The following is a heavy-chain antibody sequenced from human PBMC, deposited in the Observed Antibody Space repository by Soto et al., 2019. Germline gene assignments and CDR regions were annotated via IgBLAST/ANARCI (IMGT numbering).Heavy chain of an antibody. Sequence: GGSLRLSCAASGFTFSSYAMSWVRQAPGKGLEWVSAISGSGGSTYYADSVKGRFTISRDNSKNTLYLQMNSLRAEDTDVYYCAKGSARIAAAGTRIYYYYYYYMDVWGKGTTVTVSS. CDR2: ISGSGGST. J-gene: IGHJ6*03. CDR1: GFTFSSYA. V-gene: IGHV3-23*01. CDR3: AKGSARIAAAGTRIYYYYYYYMDV. D-gene: IGHD6-13*01.